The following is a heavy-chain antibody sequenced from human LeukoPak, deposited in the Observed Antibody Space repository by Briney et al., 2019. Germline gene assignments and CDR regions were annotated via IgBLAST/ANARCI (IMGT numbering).Heavy chain of an antibody. V-gene: IGHV3-53*05. CDR2: IYSGGST. D-gene: IGHD6-13*01. Sequence: GGSLRLSCAASGFTFSSNYMSWVRQAPGKGLEWVSVIYSGGSTYYADSVKGRFTISRDNSKNTLYLQMNSLRAEDTAVYYCARELYSSSWIDAFDIWGQGTMVTVSS. CDR3: ARELYSSSWIDAFDI. J-gene: IGHJ3*02. CDR1: GFTFSSNY.